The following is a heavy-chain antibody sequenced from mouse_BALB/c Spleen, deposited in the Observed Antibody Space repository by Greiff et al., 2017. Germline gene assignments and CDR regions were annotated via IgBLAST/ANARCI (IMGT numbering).Heavy chain of an antibody. CDR3: ARPYYGNYFDY. CDR2: IDPFNGGT. J-gene: IGHJ2*01. V-gene: IGHV1S135*01. D-gene: IGHD2-10*01. Sequence: EVKLMESGPELMKPGASVKISCKASGYSFTSYYMHWVKQSHGKSLEWIGYIDPFNGGTSYNQKFKGKATLTVDKSSSTAYMHLSSLTSEDSAVYYCARPYYGNYFDYWGQGTTLTVSS. CDR1: GYSFTSYY.